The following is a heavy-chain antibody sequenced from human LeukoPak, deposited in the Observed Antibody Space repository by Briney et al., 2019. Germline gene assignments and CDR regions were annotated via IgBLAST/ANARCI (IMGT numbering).Heavy chain of an antibody. J-gene: IGHJ4*02. V-gene: IGHV4-39*01. D-gene: IGHD6-13*01. CDR2: IYYSGST. CDR1: GGSISSSSYY. CDR3: ARHVLRAAAGKRSGSLDY. Sequence: SETLSLTCTVSGGSISSSSYYWGWIRQPPGKGLEWIGSIYYSGSTYYNPSLKSRVTISVDTSKNQFSLKLSSVTAADTAVYYCARHVLRAAAGKRSGSLDYWGQGTLVTVSS.